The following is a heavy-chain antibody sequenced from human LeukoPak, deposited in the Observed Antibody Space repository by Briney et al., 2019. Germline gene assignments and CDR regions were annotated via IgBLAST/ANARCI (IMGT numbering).Heavy chain of an antibody. CDR3: ARDVGASSSDY. Sequence: GGSLRLSCAASGFTFSSYAMHWVRQAPGKGLEWVAVISYDGSNKYYADSVKGRFTISRDNSKNTVYLQMNSLRAEDTAVYYCARDVGASSSDYWGQGTLVTVSS. J-gene: IGHJ4*02. D-gene: IGHD1-26*01. V-gene: IGHV3-30-3*01. CDR2: ISYDGSNK. CDR1: GFTFSSYA.